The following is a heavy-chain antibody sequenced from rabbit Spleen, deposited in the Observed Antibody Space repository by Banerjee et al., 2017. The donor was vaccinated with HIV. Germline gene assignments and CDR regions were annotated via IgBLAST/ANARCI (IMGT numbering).Heavy chain of an antibody. J-gene: IGHJ6*01. D-gene: IGHD8-1*01. CDR3: ARDAGSSFSSYGMDL. Sequence: QEHLVESGGGLVQPEGSLTLTCTASGFSLDSDYVICWVRQAPGTGLEWIACINAVTGKAVYANWAKGRSTFSKTSSTTVTLQMTSLTAADTATYFCARDAGSSFSSYGMDLWGQGTLVTVS. CDR2: INAVTGKA. V-gene: IGHV1S45*01. CDR1: GFSLDSDYV.